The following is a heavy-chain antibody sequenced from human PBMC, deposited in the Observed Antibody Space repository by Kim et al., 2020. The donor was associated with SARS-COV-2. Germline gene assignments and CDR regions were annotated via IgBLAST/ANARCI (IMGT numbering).Heavy chain of an antibody. CDR3: ARGPPWELPEKYYFDY. V-gene: IGHV3-48*03. Sequence: GGSLRLSCAASGFTFSSYEMNWVRQAPGKGLEWVSYISSSGSTIYYADSVKGRFTISRDNAKNSLYLQMNSLRAEDTAVYYCARGPPWELPEKYYFDYWGQETLVTVSS. CDR2: ISSSGSTI. D-gene: IGHD1-26*01. CDR1: GFTFSSYE. J-gene: IGHJ4*02.